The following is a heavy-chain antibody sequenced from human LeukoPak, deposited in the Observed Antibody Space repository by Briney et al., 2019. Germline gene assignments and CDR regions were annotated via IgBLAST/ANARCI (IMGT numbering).Heavy chain of an antibody. D-gene: IGHD1-26*01. CDR3: ARSVGGATTPRFDY. J-gene: IGHJ4*02. V-gene: IGHV1-69*02. Sequence: KFQGRVTITADKSTSTAYMEVRSLGSEDTAMYYCARSVGGATTPRFDYWGQGTLVTVSS.